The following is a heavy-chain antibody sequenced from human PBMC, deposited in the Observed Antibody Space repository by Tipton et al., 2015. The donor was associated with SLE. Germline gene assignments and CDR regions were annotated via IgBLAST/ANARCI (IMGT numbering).Heavy chain of an antibody. D-gene: IGHD2-15*01. Sequence: SLRLSCAASGFTFSSYSMNWVRQAPGKGLEWVSSISSSSSYIYYADSVKGRFTISRDNAKNSLYLQMNSLRAEDTAVYYCARDRDCSGGSCRHFDYWGQGTLVTVSS. CDR2: ISSSSSYI. CDR1: GFTFSSYS. V-gene: IGHV3-21*01. J-gene: IGHJ4*02. CDR3: ARDRDCSGGSCRHFDY.